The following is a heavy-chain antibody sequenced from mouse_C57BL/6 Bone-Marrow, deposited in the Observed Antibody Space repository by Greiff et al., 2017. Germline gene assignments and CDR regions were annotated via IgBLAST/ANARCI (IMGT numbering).Heavy chain of an antibody. Sequence: QVQLKESGAELVRPGTSVKVSCKASGYAFTNYLIEWVKQRPGQGLEWIGVINPGSGGTNYNEKFKGKATLTADKSSSTAYMQLSSLTSEDSAVYFCVIYDCYSFAYWGQGTLVTVSA. J-gene: IGHJ3*01. CDR3: VIYDCYSFAY. CDR2: INPGSGGT. CDR1: GYAFTNYL. D-gene: IGHD2-3*01. V-gene: IGHV1-54*01.